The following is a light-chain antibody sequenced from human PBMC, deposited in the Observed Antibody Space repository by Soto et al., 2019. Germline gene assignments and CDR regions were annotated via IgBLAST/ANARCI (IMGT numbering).Light chain of an antibody. CDR2: GAS. CDR1: QSVSSN. J-gene: IGKJ4*01. Sequence: EIVMTQSPATLSVSPGERATLSCRASQSVSSNLAWYQQKPGQAPRLLIYGASTRATGIPARFSGSRSGTEFTLTISILQSEDFAVYYCQQYNNSPLTFGGGTKVQIK. CDR3: QQYNNSPLT. V-gene: IGKV3-15*01.